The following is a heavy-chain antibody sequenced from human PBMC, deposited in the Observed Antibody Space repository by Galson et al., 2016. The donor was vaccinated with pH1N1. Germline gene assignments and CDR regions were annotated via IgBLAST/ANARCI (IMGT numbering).Heavy chain of an antibody. CDR1: GYTFTRYY. V-gene: IGHV1-46*03. Sequence: SVKASCKASGYTFTRYYMHWVRQAPGQGLEWVGIIYPRDGGAVYAQRLQGRVTLTRDTSTSTVYMELTSLRPDDTAVYYCAAPHSPRYDFDFWGQGTMVTVSS. CDR2: IYPRDGGA. CDR3: AAPHSPRYDFDF. D-gene: IGHD1-26*01. J-gene: IGHJ3*01.